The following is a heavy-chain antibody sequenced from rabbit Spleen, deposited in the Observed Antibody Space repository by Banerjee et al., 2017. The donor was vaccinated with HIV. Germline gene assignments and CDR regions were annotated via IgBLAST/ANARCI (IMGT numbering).Heavy chain of an antibody. CDR1: GFSFSSIYY. CDR2: ILSDSGTT. Sequence: QEQLVESGGGLVQPEGSLTLTCTASGFSFSSIYYMCWVRQAPGKGLEWIGCILSDSGTTYYANWAKGRFTISSHNAQNTLWLQLNSLTVADTATYFCVRGASSSGYYNLWGPGTLVTVS. D-gene: IGHD1-1*01. J-gene: IGHJ4*01. CDR3: VRGASSSGYYNL. V-gene: IGHV1S45*01.